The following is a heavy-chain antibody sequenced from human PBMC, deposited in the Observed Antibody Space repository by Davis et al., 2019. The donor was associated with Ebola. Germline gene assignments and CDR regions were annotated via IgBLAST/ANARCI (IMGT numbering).Heavy chain of an antibody. D-gene: IGHD2-8*01. CDR1: GFTFSSYW. V-gene: IGHV3-7*01. J-gene: IGHJ6*04. Sequence: GESLKISCAASGFTFSSYWMSWVRQAPGKGLAWVANIKQDGSEKYYVDSVKGRFTISRDNAKNSLYLQMNSLRAEDTAVYYCATLDVLMVYAMDEYYYGMDVWGKGTTVTVSS. CDR3: ATLDVLMVYAMDEYYYGMDV. CDR2: IKQDGSEK.